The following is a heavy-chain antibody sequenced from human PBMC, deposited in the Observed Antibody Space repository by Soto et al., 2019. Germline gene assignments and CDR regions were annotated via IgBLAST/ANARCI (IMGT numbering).Heavy chain of an antibody. CDR1: GFTFSSFA. Sequence: EVQLLESGGGLVQPGGSLRLSCAVSGFTFSSFAMSWVRQAPGKGLEWVSVISSSGGTTYYADSVKGRFTISRDNSKNTLYPQLNSLRAEDTAVYYCARHYSYACDYWGQGTLVTVSS. J-gene: IGHJ4*02. CDR3: ARHYSYACDY. CDR2: ISSSGGTT. D-gene: IGHD3-16*01. V-gene: IGHV3-23*01.